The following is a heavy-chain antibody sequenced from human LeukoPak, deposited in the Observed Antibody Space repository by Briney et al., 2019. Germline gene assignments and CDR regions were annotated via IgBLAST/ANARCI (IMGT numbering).Heavy chain of an antibody. J-gene: IGHJ3*02. V-gene: IGHV4-59*01. Sequence: SETLSLTCTVSGGSISSYYWSWIRQPPGKGLEWIGYIYYSGSTNYNPSLKSRVTISVDTSKNQFSLKLSSVTAADTAVYYCARKGSYSVAFDIWGQGTMVTVSS. D-gene: IGHD1-26*01. CDR3: ARKGSYSVAFDI. CDR1: GGSISSYY. CDR2: IYYSGST.